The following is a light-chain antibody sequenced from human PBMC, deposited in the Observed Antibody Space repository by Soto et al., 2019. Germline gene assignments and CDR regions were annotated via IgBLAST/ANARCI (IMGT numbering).Light chain of an antibody. CDR2: AAS. Sequence: IQMTQSPSSLSASIGDRFTITCRASQGISNYLAWYQQKPGKVPQLLIYAASTLHSGVPSRFSGSGSGTDFTLTISSLQPDDVATYYCQKYNSASWTFGLGTKVDI. V-gene: IGKV1-27*01. J-gene: IGKJ1*01. CDR3: QKYNSASWT. CDR1: QGISNY.